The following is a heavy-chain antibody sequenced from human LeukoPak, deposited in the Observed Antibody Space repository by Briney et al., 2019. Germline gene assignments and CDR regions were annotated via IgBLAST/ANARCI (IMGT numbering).Heavy chain of an antibody. CDR1: GFTVSSNY. D-gene: IGHD3-10*01. CDR3: ARGEYGSGSYHLDY. Sequence: GGSLRLSCAASGFTVSSNYMSWVRQAPGKGLEWVSIIYSGGSTFYADSVKGRFTISRDNSKNTLYLQMNSLRAEDTAVYYCARGEYGSGSYHLDYWGQGTLVTVSS. J-gene: IGHJ4*02. V-gene: IGHV3-53*05. CDR2: IYSGGST.